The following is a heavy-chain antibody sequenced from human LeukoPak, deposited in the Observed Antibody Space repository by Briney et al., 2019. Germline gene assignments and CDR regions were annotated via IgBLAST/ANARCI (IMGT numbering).Heavy chain of an antibody. D-gene: IGHD3-10*01. Sequence: GGSLRLSCGASGFTFSSYWMPWVRQAPGKGLVWISRINSDGSTTSYADSVKGRFTISRDNAKNTPYLQMNSLRAEDTAVYYCARGNYYGQDYWGQGTLVTVSS. CDR3: ARGNYYGQDY. J-gene: IGHJ4*02. CDR2: INSDGSTT. CDR1: GFTFSSYW. V-gene: IGHV3-74*01.